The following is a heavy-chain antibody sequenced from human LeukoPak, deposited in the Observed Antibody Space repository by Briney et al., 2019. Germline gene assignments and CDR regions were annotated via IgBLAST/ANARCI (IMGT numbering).Heavy chain of an antibody. Sequence: SQTLSLICAVSGGSISSGGYSWSWIRQPPGKGLEWIGYIYRSGSTFYNPSLKSRVTISVDRSKNQFSLKLSSVTAADTAVYYCARWGGALRYNWFDPWGQGTLVTVSS. CDR2: IYRSGST. CDR3: ARWGGALRYNWFDP. J-gene: IGHJ5*02. D-gene: IGHD3-16*01. V-gene: IGHV4-30-2*01. CDR1: GGSISSGGYS.